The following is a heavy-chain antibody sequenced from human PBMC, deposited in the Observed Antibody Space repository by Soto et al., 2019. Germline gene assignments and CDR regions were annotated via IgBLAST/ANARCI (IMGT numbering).Heavy chain of an antibody. J-gene: IGHJ5*02. V-gene: IGHV5-51*01. CDR2: IYPGDSDT. D-gene: IGHD6-13*01. CDR3: ARLIWYTSTKQGWFDP. CDR1: GYSFTSYW. Sequence: EVQLVQSGAEVKKPGESLKISCKGSGYSFTSYWIGWVRQMPGKGLEWMGIIYPGDSDTRYSPSFQGQVTISADKSISTAYLQWSSLKASDTGMYYCARLIWYTSTKQGWFDPWGQGTPVTVSS.